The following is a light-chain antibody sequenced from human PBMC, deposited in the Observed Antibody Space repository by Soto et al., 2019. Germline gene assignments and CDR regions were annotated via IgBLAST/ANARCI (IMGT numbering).Light chain of an antibody. J-gene: IGLJ1*01. CDR3: SSYTDSSNYV. CDR2: QVT. Sequence: QSALTQPASVSGSPGQSITISCSGTSSDVGAYNHVSWYQQNPGKAPKLMIYQVTNRPSGVSNRFSGSRSGNTASLTISGLQAEDEADYYCSSYTDSSNYVFGTGTKLTVL. V-gene: IGLV2-14*01. CDR1: SSDVGAYNH.